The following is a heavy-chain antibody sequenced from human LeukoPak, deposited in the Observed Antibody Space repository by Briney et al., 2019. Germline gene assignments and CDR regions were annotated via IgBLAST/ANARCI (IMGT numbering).Heavy chain of an antibody. CDR2: ISGSGGST. Sequence: GGSLRLSCAASGFTFSSYAMRWVRQAPGKGLVWVSAISGSGGSTYYADSVKGRFTISRDNSKNTLYLQMNSVRAEDTAVYYCAKGEIVPGRRYFDYWGQGTLVTVSS. V-gene: IGHV3-23*01. CDR3: AKGEIVPGRRYFDY. CDR1: GFTFSSYA. D-gene: IGHD2-2*01. J-gene: IGHJ4*02.